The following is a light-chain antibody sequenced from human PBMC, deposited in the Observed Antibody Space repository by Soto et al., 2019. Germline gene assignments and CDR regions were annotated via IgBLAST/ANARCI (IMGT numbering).Light chain of an antibody. CDR1: QSVNNN. Sequence: EIVMTQSPATLSVSPGERATLSCRASQSVNNNLAWYQQKPGQAPRLLIYGASARATGIPARFSGSGSGTECPLTISSLQSQDFAVYYCQQYNNWPLTFGGGTKVEIK. CDR2: GAS. J-gene: IGKJ4*01. V-gene: IGKV3-15*01. CDR3: QQYNNWPLT.